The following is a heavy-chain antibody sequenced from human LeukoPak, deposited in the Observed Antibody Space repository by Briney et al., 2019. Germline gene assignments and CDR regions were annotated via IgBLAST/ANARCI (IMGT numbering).Heavy chain of an antibody. CDR1: GFTFSAYW. Sequence: GGSLRLSCAASGFTFSAYWMSWVRQAPGKGLEWVANIKEDGGEKQYVDSVKGRFTISRDNAKNSLYLQTNSLRAEDTAVFYCARAVASNWFDPWGQGTLVTVSS. D-gene: IGHD4-23*01. V-gene: IGHV3-7*01. CDR3: ARAVASNWFDP. J-gene: IGHJ5*02. CDR2: IKEDGGEK.